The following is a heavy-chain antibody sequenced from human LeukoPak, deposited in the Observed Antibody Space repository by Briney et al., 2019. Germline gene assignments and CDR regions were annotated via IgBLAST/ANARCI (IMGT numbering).Heavy chain of an antibody. Sequence: GGSLRLSCAASGITFSSYGMSWVRQAPGKGLEWVSVISGSGGSTHYADSVKGRFTISRDNSKNTLYLQMNSLRAEDTAVYYCAKAHGTGDSPYWYSDLWGRGTLVTVSS. D-gene: IGHD7-27*01. J-gene: IGHJ2*01. CDR2: ISGSGGST. V-gene: IGHV3-23*01. CDR3: AKAHGTGDSPYWYSDL. CDR1: GITFSSYG.